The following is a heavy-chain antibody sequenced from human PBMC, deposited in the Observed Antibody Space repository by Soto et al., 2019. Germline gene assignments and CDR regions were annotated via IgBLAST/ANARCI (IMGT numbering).Heavy chain of an antibody. J-gene: IGHJ5*02. Sequence: QVQLVQSGAEVKKPGSSVKVSCKASGGTFSSYTISWVRQAPGQGLEWMGRIIPILGIANYAQKFQGRVTITADKSTGTAYMDLSSLRSEDTAVYYCARETQDEPDYNWFDPWGQGTLVTVSS. CDR1: GGTFSSYT. V-gene: IGHV1-69*08. D-gene: IGHD2-21*01. CDR3: ARETQDEPDYNWFDP. CDR2: IIPILGIA.